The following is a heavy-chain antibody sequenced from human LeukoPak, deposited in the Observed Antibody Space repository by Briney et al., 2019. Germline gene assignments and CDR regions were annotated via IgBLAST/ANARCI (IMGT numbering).Heavy chain of an antibody. D-gene: IGHD5-12*01. V-gene: IGHV3-43*02. J-gene: IGHJ4*02. Sequence: GGSLRLSCTASGFTFDDYVIHWVRQAPGKGLEWVSLINADTTGTYYADSVKGCFTISRDNSKKSLYLQMNSLRVDDTALYYCAKGGYSGYEKGPYSFDIWGQGTLVTVSS. CDR3: AKGGYSGYEKGPYSFDI. CDR2: INADTTGT. CDR1: GFTFDDYV.